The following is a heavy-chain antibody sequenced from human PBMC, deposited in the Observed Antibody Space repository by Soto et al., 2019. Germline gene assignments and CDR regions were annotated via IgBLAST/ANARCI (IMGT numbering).Heavy chain of an antibody. D-gene: IGHD4-4*01. CDR1: GGSISSYY. CDR3: ARQSTDDAFDI. V-gene: IGHV4-59*01. CDR2: IYYSGST. Sequence: SETLSLTCTVPGGSISSYYWSWIRQPPGKGLEWIGYIYYSGSTNYNPSLKSRVTISVDTSKKQFSLKLSSVTATDTAVYYCARQSTDDAFDIWGQGTMVTVSS. J-gene: IGHJ3*02.